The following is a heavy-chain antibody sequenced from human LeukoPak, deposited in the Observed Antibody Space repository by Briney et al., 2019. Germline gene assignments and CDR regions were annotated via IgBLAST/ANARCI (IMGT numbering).Heavy chain of an antibody. V-gene: IGHV3-53*01. J-gene: IGHJ4*02. CDR2: IYSGGST. CDR3: AKPLDSYYYDSSGLGGDFDY. D-gene: IGHD3-22*01. Sequence: GGSLRLSCAASGFTVSSNYMSWVRQAPGEGLEWLSVIYSGGSTYYADSVKGRFTILRDNSKNTLYLQMNSLRAEDTAVYYCAKPLDSYYYDSSGLGGDFDYWGQGTLVTVSS. CDR1: GFTVSSNY.